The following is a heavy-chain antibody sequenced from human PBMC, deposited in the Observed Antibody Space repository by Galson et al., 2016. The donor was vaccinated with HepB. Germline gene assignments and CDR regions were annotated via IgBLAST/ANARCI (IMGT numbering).Heavy chain of an antibody. CDR2: IYHSGIS. J-gene: IGHJ4*02. CDR1: GGSISYNYW. D-gene: IGHD3-22*01. Sequence: SETLSLTCAVSGGSISYNYWWSWVRQPPGQGLEWIGHIYHSGISNYNPSLTSRVSISVEKSKNHFSLPLTSVTAADTAIYFCAKSRYADTTGYFCPDFWGQGTLVTVSS. V-gene: IGHV4-4*02. CDR3: AKSRYADTTGYFCPDF.